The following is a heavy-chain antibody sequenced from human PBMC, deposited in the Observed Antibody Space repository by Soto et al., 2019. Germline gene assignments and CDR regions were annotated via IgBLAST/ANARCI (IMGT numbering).Heavy chain of an antibody. J-gene: IGHJ4*02. D-gene: IGHD2-15*01. CDR2: ITSGGRTI. V-gene: IGHV3-48*03. Sequence: GGSLRLSCTASGFTFSDYEMNWVRQAHGKGLEWVSYITSGGRTIYYADSVKGRFIISRDNAENSLYLQMNSLRPEDTAVYYCVRRMASPDQWGQGTLVTVSS. CDR3: VRRMASPDQ. CDR1: GFTFSDYE.